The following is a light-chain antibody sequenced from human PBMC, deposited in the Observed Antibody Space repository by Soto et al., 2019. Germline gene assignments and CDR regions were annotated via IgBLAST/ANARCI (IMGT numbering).Light chain of an antibody. V-gene: IGLV1-44*01. CDR1: SSNIGSNA. J-gene: IGLJ3*02. CDR3: SSWDDSLNRVV. CDR2: NNN. Sequence: QSVLTQPPSASGTPGQRVTISCSGSSSNIGSNAVNWYQQLPGTAPKLLIYNNNQRPSGVPDRFSGSKSGTSASQAISGLQSEDEADYFCSSWDDSLNRVVFGGGTKLTVL.